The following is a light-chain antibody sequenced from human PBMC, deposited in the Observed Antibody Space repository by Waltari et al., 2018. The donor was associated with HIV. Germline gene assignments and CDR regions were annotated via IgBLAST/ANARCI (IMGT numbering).Light chain of an antibody. CDR2: WAS. CDR3: QQYYSTPLT. Sequence: DIVMTQSPDSLAVSLGERATINCKSSQSVLFSSNNKNYLAWYQQKPGQPPKLPLYWASTRASAVPDRFSGSGSGADFTLTISSLQAEDVAVYYCQQYYSTPLTFGGGTKVEIK. CDR1: QSVLFSSNNKNY. J-gene: IGKJ4*01. V-gene: IGKV4-1*01.